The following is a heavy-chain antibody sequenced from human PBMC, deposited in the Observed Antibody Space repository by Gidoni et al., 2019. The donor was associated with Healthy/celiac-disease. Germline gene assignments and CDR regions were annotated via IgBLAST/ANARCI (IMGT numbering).Heavy chain of an antibody. CDR3: ARDEGQQLVYESCCAFDI. Sequence: QVQLVQSGAEVKKPGSSVKVSCKASGGTFSSYAISWVRQAPGQGLEWMGGIIPIFGTANYAQKFQGRVTITADESTSTAYMELSSLRSEDTAVYYCARDEGQQLVYESCCAFDIWGQGTMVTVSS. CDR2: IIPIFGTA. V-gene: IGHV1-69*01. CDR1: GGTFSSYA. D-gene: IGHD6-13*01. J-gene: IGHJ3*02.